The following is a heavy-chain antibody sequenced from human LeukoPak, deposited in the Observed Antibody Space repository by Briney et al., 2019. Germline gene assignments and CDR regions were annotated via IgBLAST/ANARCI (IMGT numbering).Heavy chain of an antibody. V-gene: IGHV5-51*01. Sequence: GESLKISCKGSGYSFTSYWIGWVRQMPGKGLEWMGIIYPGDSDTRYSPSFQGQVTIPADKSISTAYLQWRSLKASDTAMYYCARRTFGGVIVYYFDYWGQGTLVTVSS. CDR2: IYPGDSDT. D-gene: IGHD3-16*02. CDR1: GYSFTSYW. J-gene: IGHJ4*02. CDR3: ARRTFGGVIVYYFDY.